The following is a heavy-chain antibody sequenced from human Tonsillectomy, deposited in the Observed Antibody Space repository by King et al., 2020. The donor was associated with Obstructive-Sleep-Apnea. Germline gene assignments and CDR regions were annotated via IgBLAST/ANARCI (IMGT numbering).Heavy chain of an antibody. J-gene: IGHJ4*02. Sequence: QLVQSGAEVKKPGSSVKVSCKASGGTFDNFVVGWVRQAPGQGLEWMGGVIPFFHTSNYAQRFQGRVTITAHKSTNTIYLDLSSLRSEDTAVYYCARSYYDTSCRTTPNRYYFDNWGQGTLVTVSS. CDR2: VIPFFHTS. D-gene: IGHD3-22*01. CDR3: ARSYYDTSCRTTPNRYYFDN. V-gene: IGHV1-69*06. CDR1: GGTFDNFV.